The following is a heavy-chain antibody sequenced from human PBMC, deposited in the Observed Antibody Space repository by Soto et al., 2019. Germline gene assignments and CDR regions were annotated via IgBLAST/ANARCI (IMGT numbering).Heavy chain of an antibody. Sequence: QVQLVESGGGVVQPGRSLRLSCATSGFTFSNSAMHWVRQAPGKGLEWVAVISYDGSNKYYADSVKGRFTISRDNSKNMLYMQMNSLRAEDTAVYYCARGLFYYDSSGYYPPYYWGQGTLVTVSS. D-gene: IGHD3-22*01. V-gene: IGHV3-30-3*01. J-gene: IGHJ4*02. CDR1: GFTFSNSA. CDR2: ISYDGSNK. CDR3: ARGLFYYDSSGYYPPYY.